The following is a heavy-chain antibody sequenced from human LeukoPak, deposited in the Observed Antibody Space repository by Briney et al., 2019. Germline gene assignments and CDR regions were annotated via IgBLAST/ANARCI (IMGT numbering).Heavy chain of an antibody. CDR2: IRYDGSNK. Sequence: SGGSLRLSCAASGFTFSSCGMHWVRQAPGKGLEWVAFIRYDGSNKYYADSVKGRFTISRDNSKNTLYLQMNSLRAEDTAVYYCATSRYYYDSSGYPEYFQHWGQGTLVTVSS. D-gene: IGHD3-22*01. J-gene: IGHJ1*01. CDR1: GFTFSSCG. CDR3: ATSRYYYDSSGYPEYFQH. V-gene: IGHV3-30*02.